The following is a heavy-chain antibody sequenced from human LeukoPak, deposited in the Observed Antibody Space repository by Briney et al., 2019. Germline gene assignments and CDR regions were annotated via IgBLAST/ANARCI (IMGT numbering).Heavy chain of an antibody. CDR3: AREPSGSLRYLY. D-gene: IGHD1-26*01. V-gene: IGHV3-53*01. J-gene: IGHJ4*02. Sequence: GGSLRLSCAASGFTVNTNYMSWVRQAPGKGLEWVSIMHSSGSTYYADSVKGRFTFSRDNSKNTLYLQMNSLRAEDTAVYYCAREPSGSLRYLYWGQGTLVTVSS. CDR2: MHSSGST. CDR1: GFTVNTNY.